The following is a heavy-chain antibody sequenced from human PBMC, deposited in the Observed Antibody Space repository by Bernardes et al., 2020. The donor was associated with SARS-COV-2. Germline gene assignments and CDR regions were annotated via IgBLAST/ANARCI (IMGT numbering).Heavy chain of an antibody. CDR2: INHSGST. CDR1: GGSFSGYY. Sequence: ETLSLTCAVYGGSFSGYYWSWIRQPPGKGLEWIGEINHSGSTNYNPSLKSRVTISVDTSKNQFSLKLSSVTAADTAVYYCARGPITYYYDSSGYSKPREDDYWGQGTLVTVSS. V-gene: IGHV4-34*01. D-gene: IGHD3-22*01. J-gene: IGHJ4*02. CDR3: ARGPITYYYDSSGYSKPREDDY.